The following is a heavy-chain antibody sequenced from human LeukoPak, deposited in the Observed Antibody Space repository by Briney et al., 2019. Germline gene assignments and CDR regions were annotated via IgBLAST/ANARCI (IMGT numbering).Heavy chain of an antibody. Sequence: ETLSLTCAVYGGSFSGYYWSWVRQAPGKGLEWVSSINSRSSYIYYADSVKGRFTVSRGNAQNSLYLQMNSLRAEDTAVYYCAREIAGYSYGAFDYWGQGTLVTVSS. CDR3: AREIAGYSYGAFDY. CDR1: GGSFSGYY. J-gene: IGHJ4*02. D-gene: IGHD5-18*01. CDR2: INSRSSYI. V-gene: IGHV3-21*01.